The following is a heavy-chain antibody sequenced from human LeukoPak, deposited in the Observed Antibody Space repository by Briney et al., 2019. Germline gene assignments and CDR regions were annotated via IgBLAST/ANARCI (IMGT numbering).Heavy chain of an antibody. CDR3: ARDWTIFGVVRNYYYGMDV. J-gene: IGHJ6*02. D-gene: IGHD3-3*01. CDR1: GYTFTGYY. Sequence: ASVKVSCKASGYTFTGYYMHWVRQAPGQGLEWMGWINPNSGGTNYAQKFQGRVTMTRDTSTSTAYMELSRLRSDDTAVYYCARDWTIFGVVRNYYYGMDVWGQGTTVTVSS. V-gene: IGHV1-2*02. CDR2: INPNSGGT.